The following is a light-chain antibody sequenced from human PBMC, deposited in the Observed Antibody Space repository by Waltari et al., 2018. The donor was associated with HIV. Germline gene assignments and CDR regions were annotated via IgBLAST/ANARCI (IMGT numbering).Light chain of an antibody. J-gene: IGLJ3*02. V-gene: IGLV3-21*02. CDR3: QVWDSSSDHPGVV. CDR1: NTGTKS. Sequence: SYVLTQPPSVSVAPGQTARINCGGNNTGTKSVHWYQQMPGQAPVLVVYDDSDRPSGISERFSGSNSGSTATLTISRVEAGDEADYYCQVWDSSSDHPGVVFGGGTKLTVL. CDR2: DDS.